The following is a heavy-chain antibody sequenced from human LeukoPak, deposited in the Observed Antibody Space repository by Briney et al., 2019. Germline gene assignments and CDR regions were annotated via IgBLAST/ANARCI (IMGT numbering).Heavy chain of an antibody. CDR3: AKDITPVVPAARFDY. V-gene: IGHV3-23*01. Sequence: GGSRRLSCAASGFTFSSYAMSWVRQAPGKGLEWVSAISGSGGSTYYADSVKGRFTISRDNSKNTLYLQMNSLRAEDTAVYYCAKDITPVVPAARFDYWGQGTLVTVSS. J-gene: IGHJ4*02. CDR2: ISGSGGST. CDR1: GFTFSSYA. D-gene: IGHD2-2*01.